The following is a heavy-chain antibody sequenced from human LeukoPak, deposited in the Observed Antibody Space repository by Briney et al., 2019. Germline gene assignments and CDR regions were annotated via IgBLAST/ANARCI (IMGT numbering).Heavy chain of an antibody. CDR2: INPNSGGT. D-gene: IGHD5-12*01. CDR3: ARGQVVTTRKFDY. J-gene: IGHJ4*02. CDR1: GYTFTGYY. V-gene: IGHV1-2*02. Sequence: ASVKVSCKASGYTFTGYYMHWVRQAPGQGLEWMGWINPNSGGTNYAQKFQGRVTMTRDTSISTAYMELSSLRSEDTAVYYCARGQVVTTRKFDYWGQGTLVTVSS.